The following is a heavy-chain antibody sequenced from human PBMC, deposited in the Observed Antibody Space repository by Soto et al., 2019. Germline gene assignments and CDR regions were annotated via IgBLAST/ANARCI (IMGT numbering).Heavy chain of an antibody. J-gene: IGHJ4*02. V-gene: IGHV3-74*01. Sequence: EVQLVESGGGLVQPGGSLRLSCAASGFTFSSYWMHWVRQAPGKGLVWVSRIYSDGVTTNYADSVKGRFTISRDNAKNTLYLQMNSLRVEDTAVYFCARGLYRDYGDDYWGQGTLVTVSS. D-gene: IGHD4-17*01. CDR2: IYSDGVTT. CDR3: ARGLYRDYGDDY. CDR1: GFTFSSYW.